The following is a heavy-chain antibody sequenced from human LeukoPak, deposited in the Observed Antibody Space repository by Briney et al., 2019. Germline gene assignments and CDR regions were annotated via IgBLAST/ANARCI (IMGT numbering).Heavy chain of an antibody. V-gene: IGHV4-61*01. CDR3: AAHRSNDYGDPDDAFDI. CDR1: GGSVSSGSYY. Sequence: KSSETLSLTCTVSGGSVSSGSYYWSWIRQPPGKGLEWIGYIYYSGSTNYNPSLKSRVTISVDTSKNQFSLKLSSVTAADTAVYYCAAHRSNDYGDPDDAFDIWGQGTMVTVSS. D-gene: IGHD4-17*01. CDR2: IYYSGST. J-gene: IGHJ3*02.